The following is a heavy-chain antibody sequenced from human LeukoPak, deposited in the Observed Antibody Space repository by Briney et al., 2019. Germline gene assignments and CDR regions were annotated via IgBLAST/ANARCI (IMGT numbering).Heavy chain of an antibody. J-gene: IGHJ4*02. Sequence: GGSLSLSCAPSGFTFGSYGMHWVRRAPGKGLEWVSVIWYEGSNKYYADSVKSRFTISRDNSKNTLYLQMNSLRAEDTAAYYCAREEWSGRYYAGDFDSWGQGTLVTVSS. CDR2: IWYEGSNK. CDR3: AREEWSGRYYAGDFDS. V-gene: IGHV3-33*01. D-gene: IGHD1-26*01. CDR1: GFTFGSYG.